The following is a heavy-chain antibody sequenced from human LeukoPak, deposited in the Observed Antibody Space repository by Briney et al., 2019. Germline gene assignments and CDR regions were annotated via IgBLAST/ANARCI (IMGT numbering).Heavy chain of an antibody. CDR2: IYYSGST. Sequence: SETLSLTCTVSGGSISSYYWSWIRQPPGKGLEWIGYIYYSGSTNYNPSLKSRVTISVDTSKNQFSLKLSSVTAADTAVYYCASSPPTGTTWYFDLWGRGTLVTVSS. V-gene: IGHV4-59*08. D-gene: IGHD1-7*01. CDR1: GGSISSYY. CDR3: ASSPPTGTTWYFDL. J-gene: IGHJ2*01.